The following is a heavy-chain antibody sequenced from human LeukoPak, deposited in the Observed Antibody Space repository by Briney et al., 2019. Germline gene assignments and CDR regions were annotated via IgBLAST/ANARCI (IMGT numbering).Heavy chain of an antibody. V-gene: IGHV3-48*03. J-gene: IGHJ4*02. CDR3: ARYSNSPSFDF. Sequence: GGSLRLSCAASGFTFSNYEFNWVRQAPGKGLEWVSYISSSGTTIYNADSVRGRFTISRDNAKNSLYLQMNSLRAEDTAVYYCARYSNSPSFDFWGQGALVTVSS. CDR2: ISSSGTTI. D-gene: IGHD6-6*01. CDR1: GFTFSNYE.